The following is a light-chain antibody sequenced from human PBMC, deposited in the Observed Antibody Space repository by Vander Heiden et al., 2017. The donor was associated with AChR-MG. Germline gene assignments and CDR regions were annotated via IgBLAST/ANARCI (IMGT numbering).Light chain of an antibody. CDR3: QTWGTGIWV. Sequence: QLVLTQSPSASGSLGASVKLTCTLSSGHSSYAIAWHQQQPEKGPRYLMKLNSDGSHSKGDGIPDRFSGSSSGAERYLTISSLQSEDEADYYCQTWGTGIWVFGGGTKLTVL. CDR2: LNSDGSH. J-gene: IGLJ3*02. CDR1: SGHSSYA. V-gene: IGLV4-69*01.